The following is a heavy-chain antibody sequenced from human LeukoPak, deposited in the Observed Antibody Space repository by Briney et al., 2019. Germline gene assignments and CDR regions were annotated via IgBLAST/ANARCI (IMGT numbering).Heavy chain of an antibody. CDR1: GGSISSYY. CDR3: ATRGYSYALDAFDI. J-gene: IGHJ3*02. Sequence: SGTLSLTCAVYGGSISSYYWSWIRQPPGKGLEWIGYIYYSGSTNYNPSLKSRVTISVDTSKNQFSLKLSSVTAADTAVYYCATRGYSYALDAFDIWGQGTMVTVSS. D-gene: IGHD5-18*01. CDR2: IYYSGST. V-gene: IGHV4-59*01.